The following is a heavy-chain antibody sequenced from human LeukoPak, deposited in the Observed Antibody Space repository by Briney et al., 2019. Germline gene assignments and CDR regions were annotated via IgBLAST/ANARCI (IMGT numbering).Heavy chain of an antibody. Sequence: SETLSLTCAVYGGSFSGYYWSWIRQPPGKGLEWIGEINYSGSTNYNPSLKSRVTISVDTSKNQFSLKLSSVTAADTAVYYCARGATYYDFWSGYYSKFYFDYWGQGTLVTVSS. CDR1: GGSFSGYY. CDR3: ARGATYYDFWSGYYSKFYFDY. V-gene: IGHV4-34*01. CDR2: INYSGST. D-gene: IGHD3-3*01. J-gene: IGHJ4*02.